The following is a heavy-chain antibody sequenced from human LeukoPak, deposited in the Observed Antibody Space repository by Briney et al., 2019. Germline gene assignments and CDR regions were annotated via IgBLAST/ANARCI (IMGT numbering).Heavy chain of an antibody. CDR1: GFTFSSYG. D-gene: IGHD4-11*01. CDR3: AKDLGEMTTVTWNWFDP. Sequence: PGGSLRLSCAASGFTFSSYGMHWVRQAPGKGLEWVAVISYDGSNKYYADFVKGRFTISRDNSKNTLYLQMNSLRAEDTAVYYCAKDLGEMTTVTWNWFDPWGQGTLVTVSS. J-gene: IGHJ5*02. CDR2: ISYDGSNK. V-gene: IGHV3-30*18.